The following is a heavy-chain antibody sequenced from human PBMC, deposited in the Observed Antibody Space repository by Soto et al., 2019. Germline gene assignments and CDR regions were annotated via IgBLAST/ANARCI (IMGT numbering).Heavy chain of an antibody. V-gene: IGHV1-69*01. CDR3: ARSNTSSLYPPEYFQN. Sequence: QVQLVQSGAEVKKPGSSVKVSCKASGGTFSHYTINWVRQAPGQGLEWMGGLIPVFGTENYAQKFQGRVTITADQSSNTAYMELSSLTSEDTAVYYCARSNTSSLYPPEYFQNWGQGALVTVSS. CDR2: LIPVFGTE. J-gene: IGHJ1*01. D-gene: IGHD3-16*01. CDR1: GGTFSHYT.